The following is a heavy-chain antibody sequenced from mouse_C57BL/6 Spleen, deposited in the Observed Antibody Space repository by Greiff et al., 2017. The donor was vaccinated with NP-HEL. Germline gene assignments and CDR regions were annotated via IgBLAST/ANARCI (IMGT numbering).Heavy chain of an antibody. CDR1: GFNIKNTY. J-gene: IGHJ4*01. CDR3: ARPHHYYGSSGYAMDY. V-gene: IGHV14-3*01. CDR2: IDPANGNT. Sequence: EVKLVESVAELVRPGASVKLSCTASGFNIKNTYMHWVKQRPEQGLEWIGRIDPANGNTKYAPKFQGKATITADTSSNTAYLQLSSLTSEDTAIYYCARPHHYYGSSGYAMDYWGQGTSVTVSS. D-gene: IGHD1-1*01.